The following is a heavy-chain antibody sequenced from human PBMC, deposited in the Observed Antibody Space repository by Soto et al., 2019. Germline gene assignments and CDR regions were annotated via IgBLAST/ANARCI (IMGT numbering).Heavy chain of an antibody. CDR1: GDSISRGGYY. CDR3: VREGAGGYGLGLFDP. D-gene: IGHD2-15*01. J-gene: IGHJ5*01. CDR2: IYHSGST. Sequence: QVQLQESGPGLVKPSQTLSLTCTVSGDSISRGGYYYNWIRQLPGKGLEWIGYIYHSGSTNYNPSLRSRVTISVDTSKNQLALELRAVTAADTAVYYCVREGAGGYGLGLFDPWGQGTLVTVSS. V-gene: IGHV4-31*03.